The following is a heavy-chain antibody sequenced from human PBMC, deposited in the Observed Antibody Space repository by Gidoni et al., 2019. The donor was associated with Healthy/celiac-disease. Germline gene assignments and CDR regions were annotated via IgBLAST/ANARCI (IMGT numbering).Heavy chain of an antibody. V-gene: IGHV1-46*01. J-gene: IGHJ4*02. CDR1: GYTFTSYY. CDR2: INPSCGST. D-gene: IGHD1-26*01. Sequence: QVQLVQSGAEVKKPGASVKVSCKAAGYTFTSYYMHWVRQAPGQGLEWMGIINPSCGSTSYAHKFHGRVTMTRDTSTSTVYMELSSLSSEDTAVYYCARPLRGYSGSYYSWGQGTLVTVSS. CDR3: ARPLRGYSGSYYS.